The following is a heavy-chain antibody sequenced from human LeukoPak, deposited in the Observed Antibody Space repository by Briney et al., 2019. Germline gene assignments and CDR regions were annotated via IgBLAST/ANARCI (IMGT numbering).Heavy chain of an antibody. J-gene: IGHJ5*02. CDR1: GGTFSSYA. V-gene: IGHV1-69*13. D-gene: IGHD3-10*01. Sequence: SVKVSCKASGGTFSSYAISWVRQAPGQGLEWMGGIIPIFGTANYAQKFQGRVTIAADESTSTAFMELSSLRSEDTAVYYCAVRTGSGSYSYWFDPWGQGTLVTVSS. CDR3: AVRTGSGSYSYWFDP. CDR2: IIPIFGTA.